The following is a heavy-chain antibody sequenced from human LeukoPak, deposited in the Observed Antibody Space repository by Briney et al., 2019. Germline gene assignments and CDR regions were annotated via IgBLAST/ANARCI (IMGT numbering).Heavy chain of an antibody. CDR3: ARDGSASDAFDI. CDR2: IYSAGST. CDR1: GFTVSGNY. D-gene: IGHD5-12*01. J-gene: IGHJ3*02. V-gene: IGHV3-53*01. Sequence: PGGSLRLSCAASGFTVSGNYMSWVRQAPGKGLEWVSLIYSAGSTYYADSVKGRFTISRDNSKNTLFLQMNGLRAEDTAVYYCARDGSASDAFDIWGQGTMVTVSS.